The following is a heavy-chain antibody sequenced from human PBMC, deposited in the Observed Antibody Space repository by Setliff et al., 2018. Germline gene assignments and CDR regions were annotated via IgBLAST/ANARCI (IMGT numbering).Heavy chain of an antibody. J-gene: IGHJ4*02. CDR1: GYTLSNSI. Sequence: GASVKVSCKASGYTLSNSILSWVRQAPGQGLEWVGWISAYNGKTYSVQKFQDRVTLTTHTSTNMGYLELRDLRSDDTAVYYCLRLVRYCTKIACQATSGDEVWGLGTLVPSPQ. D-gene: IGHD2-8*01. CDR3: LRLVRYCTKIACQATSGDEV. CDR2: ISAYNGKT. V-gene: IGHV1-18*01.